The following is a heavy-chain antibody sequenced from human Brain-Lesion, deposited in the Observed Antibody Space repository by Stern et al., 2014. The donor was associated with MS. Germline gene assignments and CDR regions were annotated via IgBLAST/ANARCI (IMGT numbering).Heavy chain of an antibody. Sequence: VQLLQSGPGLVKPSQTLSLTCTVSGGSVGSGSYDWSWIRQPAGKGLEWIGRIYTTGSTYYNPSLKSRVSISIATSQNQFSLKLPSVTAADTAVYYCARDKEDTNMAFRYFDNWGQGTLVTVSS. J-gene: IGHJ4*02. CDR3: ARDKEDTNMAFRYFDN. CDR2: IYTTGST. V-gene: IGHV4-61*02. D-gene: IGHD5-18*01. CDR1: GGSVGSGSYD.